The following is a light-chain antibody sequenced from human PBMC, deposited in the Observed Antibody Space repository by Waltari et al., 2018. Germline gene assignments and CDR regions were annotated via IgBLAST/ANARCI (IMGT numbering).Light chain of an antibody. CDR1: QSVTSSS. J-gene: IGKJ4*01. CDR3: QQYDGEVVT. CDR2: GTS. Sequence: GERATLSCRASQSVTSSSLTWYQQKLGQAPRLLIYGTSSRATAIPDRFSGSGSGTDFTLTISRLEPEDFAVYYCQQYDGEVVTFGGGTKVEI. V-gene: IGKV3-20*01.